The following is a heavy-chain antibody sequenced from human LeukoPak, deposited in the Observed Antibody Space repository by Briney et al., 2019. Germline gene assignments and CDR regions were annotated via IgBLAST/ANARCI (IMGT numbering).Heavy chain of an antibody. CDR1: GGSISSGGYY. D-gene: IGHD4-23*01. V-gene: IGHV4-30-2*01. CDR3: ARDGYGGNFDY. Sequence: SETLSLTCTVSGGSISSGGYYWSWIRQHPGKGLEWIGYIYHSGSTYYNPSLKSRVTISVDRSKNQFSLKLSSVTAADTAVYYCARDGYGGNFDYWGQGTLVTVSS. CDR2: IYHSGST. J-gene: IGHJ4*02.